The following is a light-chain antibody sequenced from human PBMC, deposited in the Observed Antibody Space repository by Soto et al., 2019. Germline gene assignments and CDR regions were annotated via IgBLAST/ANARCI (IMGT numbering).Light chain of an antibody. CDR2: GAF. CDR3: QQRYSWLRV. CDR1: QSITSN. Sequence: EIVVTQSPATLSFSPGERATLSCRASQSITSNLAWYQHKPGQVPRLLIYGAFKRATGIPARFTGSGSGTDFTLTISSLEPEDFAVYYCQQRYSWLRVFGQGTKVDIK. J-gene: IGKJ1*01. V-gene: IGKV3-11*01.